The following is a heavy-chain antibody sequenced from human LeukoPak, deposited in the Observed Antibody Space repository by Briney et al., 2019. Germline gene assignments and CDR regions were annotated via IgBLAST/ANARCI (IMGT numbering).Heavy chain of an antibody. CDR3: ARSYCSSTSCYEVDY. Sequence: SETLSLTCTVSGGSISSGSYYWGWIRQPPGKGLEWIGSIYHSGSTYYNPSLKSRVTISVDTSKNQFSLKLSSVTATDTAVYYCARSYCSSTSCYEVDYWGQGTLVTVSS. D-gene: IGHD2-2*01. V-gene: IGHV4-39*07. CDR1: GGSISSGSYY. CDR2: IYHSGST. J-gene: IGHJ4*02.